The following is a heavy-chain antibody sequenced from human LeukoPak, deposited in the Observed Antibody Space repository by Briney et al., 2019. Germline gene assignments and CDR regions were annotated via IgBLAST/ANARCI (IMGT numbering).Heavy chain of an antibody. CDR3: VRGDSSGYDYRDYFDY. Sequence: SETLSLTCTVSGGSINSSSTYYWGWIRQPPGKGLEWIGTIYYSGSTNYKPSLKSRVTISVDTSKNQFSLRLSSVTAADTAVYYCVRGDSSGYDYRDYFDYWGQGTLVTVSS. CDR1: GGSINSSSTYY. J-gene: IGHJ4*02. V-gene: IGHV4-39*07. D-gene: IGHD3-22*01. CDR2: IYYSGST.